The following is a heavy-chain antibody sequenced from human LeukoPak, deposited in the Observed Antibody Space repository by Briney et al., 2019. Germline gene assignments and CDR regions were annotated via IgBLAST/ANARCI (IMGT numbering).Heavy chain of an antibody. J-gene: IGHJ4*02. CDR1: GFTFDDYA. D-gene: IGHD6-19*01. V-gene: IGHV3-9*01. CDR2: ISWNSGSI. CDR3: AKDFRYGSGWSYFDY. Sequence: GGSLRLSCAASGFTFDDYAMHWVRQAPGKGLEWVSGISWNSGSIGYADSVKGRFTISRDNAKNSLYLQMNSLRAEDTALYYCAKDFRYGSGWSYFDYWGQGTLVTVSS.